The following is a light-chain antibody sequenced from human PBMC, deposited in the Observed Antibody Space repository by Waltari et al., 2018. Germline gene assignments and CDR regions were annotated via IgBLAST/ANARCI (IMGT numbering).Light chain of an antibody. CDR3: QVWDSGTAV. J-gene: IGLJ7*01. V-gene: IGLV3-9*01. CDR1: NIGGKN. CDR2: RDK. Sequence: SYDLTQPLSVSVALGPTARISCGGNNIGGKNVHWYQQKAGQAPLLVIYRDKNRPSRIPERFSGSNSENTATLTISRAQAADEADYYCQVWDSGTAVFGGGTQLTVL.